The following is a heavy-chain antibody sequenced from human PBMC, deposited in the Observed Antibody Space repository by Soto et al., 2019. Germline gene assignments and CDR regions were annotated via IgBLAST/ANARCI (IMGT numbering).Heavy chain of an antibody. CDR3: ARDNSGANFGY. V-gene: IGHV1-2*02. D-gene: IGHD2-15*01. CDR2: INPKNGDT. CDR1: GYRFIDFF. J-gene: IGHJ4*02. Sequence: ASVKVSCKASGYRFIDFFLHCVRQAPGQGLEWMGWINPKNGDTNYAQKFQDRVTMTRDTSISVAYMDLSGLNSGDTAVYYCARDNSGANFGYWGQGALVTVSS.